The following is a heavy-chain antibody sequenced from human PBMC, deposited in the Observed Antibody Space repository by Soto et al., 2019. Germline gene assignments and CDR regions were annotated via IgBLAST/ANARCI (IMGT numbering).Heavy chain of an antibody. Sequence: SETLSLTCTVSGGSLNNYFWSWIRQPPGKGLEWIGYIYSSGKTVYNPSLETRVTITIDTSKNQVSLSLKSVTAADTAVYFCVRTFPPAPRVVLSHNWFVLWGPGTLVTVSS. CDR2: IYSSGKT. CDR1: GGSLNNYF. CDR3: VRTFPPAPRVVLSHNWFVL. V-gene: IGHV4-59*01. D-gene: IGHD3-22*01. J-gene: IGHJ5*02.